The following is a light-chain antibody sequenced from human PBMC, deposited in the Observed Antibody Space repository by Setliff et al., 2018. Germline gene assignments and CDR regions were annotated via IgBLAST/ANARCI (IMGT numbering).Light chain of an antibody. V-gene: IGKV4-1*01. CDR2: WAS. CDR3: QQYYSSPIT. CDR1: QSLLSSSNNKNF. Sequence: DIVMTQSPDSLAVSLGERATINCRSTQSLLSSSNNKNFLGWYQQKLGQPPRLLFYWASTRESGVPDRFSVSGSGTDFTLTISSLQAEDVALYFCQQYYSSPITFGGGTKVDIK. J-gene: IGKJ4*01.